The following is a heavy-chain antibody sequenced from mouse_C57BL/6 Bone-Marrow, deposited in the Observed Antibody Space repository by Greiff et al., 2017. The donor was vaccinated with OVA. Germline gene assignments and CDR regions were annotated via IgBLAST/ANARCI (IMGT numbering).Heavy chain of an antibody. J-gene: IGHJ4*01. CDR2: IRLKSDNYAT. D-gene: IGHD1-1*01. V-gene: IGHV6-3*01. Sequence: EVQLVESGGGLVQPGGSMKLSCVASGFTFSNYWMNWVRQSPEKGLEWVAQIRLKSDNYATHYAESVKGRFTISRDDSKSSVYLQMNNLRAEDTGIYYCTDYRSNRGIYAMDYWGQGTSVTVSS. CDR3: TDYRSNRGIYAMDY. CDR1: GFTFSNYW.